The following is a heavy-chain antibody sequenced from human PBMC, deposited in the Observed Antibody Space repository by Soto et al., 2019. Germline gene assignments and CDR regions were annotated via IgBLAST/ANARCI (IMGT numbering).Heavy chain of an antibody. D-gene: IGHD2-2*01. CDR2: IKQDGSEN. Sequence: GGSLRLSCAASGFTFSSYWMSWVRQAPGKGLEWVANIKQDGSENYYVDSVKGRFTISRDNAKNSRYLQMNSLRAEDTAVYYCARHVVVVPAATKQDARRPSGGYYGMDVWGQGTTVTVSS. CDR1: GFTFSSYW. CDR3: ARHVVVVPAATKQDARRPSGGYYGMDV. J-gene: IGHJ6*02. V-gene: IGHV3-7*01.